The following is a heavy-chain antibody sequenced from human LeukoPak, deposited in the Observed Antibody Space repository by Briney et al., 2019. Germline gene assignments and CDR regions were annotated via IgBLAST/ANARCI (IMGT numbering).Heavy chain of an antibody. CDR2: IYYSGST. V-gene: IGHV4-39*01. D-gene: IGHD6-6*01. J-gene: IGHJ3*02. CDR1: GGSISSSSYY. Sequence: SETLSLTCTVSGGSISSSSYYWGWIRQPPGKGLEWIGSIYYSGSTYYNPSLKSRVTISVDTSKNQFSLKLSSVTAADTAVYYCARDGIAARSGDAFDIWGQGTMVTVSS. CDR3: ARDGIAARSGDAFDI.